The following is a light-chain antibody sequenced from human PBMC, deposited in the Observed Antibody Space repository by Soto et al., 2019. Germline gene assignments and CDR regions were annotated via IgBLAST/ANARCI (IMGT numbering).Light chain of an antibody. J-gene: IGLJ3*02. Sequence: QSVVPQPPSASATPGQRVTISCSGSSSSIGSNSVYWYHHLPGTAPKLLIYRSDQRPSGVADRFSASKSGTSASLAISGLRSEDEGYYYCAVWDDSLSAWVFGGGTKVTVL. V-gene: IGLV1-47*01. CDR2: RSD. CDR1: SSSIGSNS. CDR3: AVWDDSLSAWV.